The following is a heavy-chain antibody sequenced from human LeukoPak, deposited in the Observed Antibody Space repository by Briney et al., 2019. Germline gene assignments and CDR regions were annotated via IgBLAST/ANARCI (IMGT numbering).Heavy chain of an antibody. J-gene: IGHJ4*02. CDR2: IIPIHGIA. D-gene: IGHD3-22*01. CDR1: GGTFSSYT. CDR3: ASSSSGNFDY. V-gene: IGHV1-69*02. Sequence: RASVKVSFKASGGTFSSYTISWVRQAPGQGLEWMGRIIPIHGIANYAQKFQGRVTITADKSTSTAYMELSSLRSEDTAVYYCASSSSGNFDYWGQGTLVTVSS.